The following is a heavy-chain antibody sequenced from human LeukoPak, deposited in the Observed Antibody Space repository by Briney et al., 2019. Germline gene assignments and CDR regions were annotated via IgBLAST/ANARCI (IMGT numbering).Heavy chain of an antibody. D-gene: IGHD2-15*01. CDR1: GFTFSSYA. V-gene: IGHV3-23*01. J-gene: IGHJ4*02. Sequence: GGSLRLSCAVSGFTFSSYAMSWVRQAPGKGLEWVSAISGSGGSTYHADSVKGRFTISRDNSKNTLYLQMNSLRAEDTAVYYCAKVRVKYCSGGSCYFDYWGQGTLVTVSS. CDR3: AKVRVKYCSGGSCYFDY. CDR2: ISGSGGST.